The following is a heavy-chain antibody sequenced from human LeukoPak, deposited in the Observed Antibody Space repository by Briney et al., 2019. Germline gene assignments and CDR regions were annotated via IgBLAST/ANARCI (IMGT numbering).Heavy chain of an antibody. CDR1: GYTFTSYG. Sequence: ASVKVSCKASGYTFTSYGISWVRQAPGQGLEWMGGIIPIFGTANYAQKFQGRVTITADKSTSTAYMELSSLRSEDTAVYYCARANSGNYGSYYYMDVWGKGTTVTVSS. D-gene: IGHD1-26*01. J-gene: IGHJ6*03. V-gene: IGHV1-69*06. CDR2: IIPIFGTA. CDR3: ARANSGNYGSYYYMDV.